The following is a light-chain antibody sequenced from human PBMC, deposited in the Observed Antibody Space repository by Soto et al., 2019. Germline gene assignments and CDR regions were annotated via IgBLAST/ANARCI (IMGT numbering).Light chain of an antibody. J-gene: IGLJ2*01. CDR3: SSYTSSSTVI. CDR2: DVS. CDR1: SSDVGGYNY. V-gene: IGLV2-14*03. Sequence: QSALTQPASVSGSPGQSITISCTGTSSDVGGYNYVSWYQHHPGKAPKPIIFDVSHRPSGVSNRFSGSKSGNTASLTVSRLQAEGEADYYCSSYTSSSTVIFGGGTKLTVL.